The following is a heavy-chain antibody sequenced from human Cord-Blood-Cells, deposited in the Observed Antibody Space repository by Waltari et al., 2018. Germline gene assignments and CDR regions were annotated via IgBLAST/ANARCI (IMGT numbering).Heavy chain of an antibody. J-gene: IGHJ6*03. V-gene: IGHV1-8*03. CDR1: GYTSTSYN. CDR3: ARKLYYYYYMDV. CDR2: MNPNSGNT. Sequence: QVQLVQSGAEVKKPGASVKVSCKASGYTSTSYNINWVRQATGQGLEWMGWMNPNSGNTGYAQKFQGRVTITRNTSISTAYMELSSLRSEDTAVYYCARKLYYYYYMDVWGKGTTVTVSS.